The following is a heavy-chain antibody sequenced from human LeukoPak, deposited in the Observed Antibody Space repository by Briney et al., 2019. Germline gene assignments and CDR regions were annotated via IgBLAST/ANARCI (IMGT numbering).Heavy chain of an antibody. J-gene: IGHJ6*02. Sequence: PGGSLRLTCAASGFTFSSYGMHWVRQAPGKGLEWVAVISYDGSNKYYADSVKGRFTISRDNSKNTLYLQMNGLRAEDTAVYYCANLDGMDVWGQGTTVTVSS. CDR2: ISYDGSNK. CDR3: ANLDGMDV. CDR1: GFTFSSYG. V-gene: IGHV3-30*18.